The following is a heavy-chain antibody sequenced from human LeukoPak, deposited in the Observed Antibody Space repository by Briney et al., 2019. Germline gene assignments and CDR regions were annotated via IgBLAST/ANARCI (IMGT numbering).Heavy chain of an antibody. CDR1: GGSFSGYY. V-gene: IGHV4-34*01. Sequence: SETLSLTCAVYGGSFSGYYWSWIRQPPGKGLGWIGEINHSGSTNYNPSLKSRVTISVDTSKNQFSLKLSSVTAADTAVYYCARGRVVPAYGMDVWGQGTTVTVSS. CDR2: INHSGST. J-gene: IGHJ6*02. CDR3: ARGRVVPAYGMDV. D-gene: IGHD2-2*01.